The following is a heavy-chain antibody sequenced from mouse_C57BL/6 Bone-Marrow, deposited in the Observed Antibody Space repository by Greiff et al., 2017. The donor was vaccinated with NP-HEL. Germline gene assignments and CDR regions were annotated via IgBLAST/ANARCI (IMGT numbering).Heavy chain of an antibody. V-gene: IGHV1-81*01. CDR1: GYTFTSYG. CDR2: IYPRSGNT. Sequence: QVQLKQSGAELARPGASVKLSCKASGYTFTSYGISWVKQRTGQGLEWIGEIYPRSGNTYYNEKFKGKATLTADKYSSTAYMELRSLTSEDSAVYVCAKIYYDSWFAYWGQGTLVTVAA. J-gene: IGHJ3*01. D-gene: IGHD2-4*01. CDR3: AKIYYDSWFAY.